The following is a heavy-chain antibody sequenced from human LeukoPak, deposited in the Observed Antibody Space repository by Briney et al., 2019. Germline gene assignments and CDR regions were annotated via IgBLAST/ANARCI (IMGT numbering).Heavy chain of an antibody. V-gene: IGHV1-18*04. CDR3: ARDRPYYGSGSYYDAFDI. CDR1: GYTFTSYG. CDR2: ISAYNGNT. D-gene: IGHD3-10*01. Sequence: ASVKVSCKASGYTFTSYGISWVRQAPGQGLEWMGWISAYNGNTNYAQKLQGRVTMTTDTSTSTAYMELRSLRSDDTAVYYCARDRPYYGSGSYYDAFDIWGQGTTVTVSS. J-gene: IGHJ3*02.